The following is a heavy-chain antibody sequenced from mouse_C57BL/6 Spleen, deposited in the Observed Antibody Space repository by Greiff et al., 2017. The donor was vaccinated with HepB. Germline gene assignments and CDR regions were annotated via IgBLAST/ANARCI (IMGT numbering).Heavy chain of an antibody. V-gene: IGHV1-82*01. Sequence: QVQLQQSGPVLVKPGASVKISCKASGYAFSSSWMNWVKQRPGKGLEWIGRIYPGDGDTNYNGKFKGKATLTADKSSSTAYMQLSSLTSEDSAVYFCARGGTAQATSYFDYWGQGTTLTVSS. CDR1: GYAFSSSW. D-gene: IGHD3-2*02. CDR2: IYPGDGDT. J-gene: IGHJ2*01. CDR3: ARGGTAQATSYFDY.